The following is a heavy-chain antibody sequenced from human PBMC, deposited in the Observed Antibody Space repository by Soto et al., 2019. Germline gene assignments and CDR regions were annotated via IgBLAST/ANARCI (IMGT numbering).Heavy chain of an antibody. D-gene: IGHD6-19*01. CDR1: GFTFSSYS. CDR2: ISSSSSSI. J-gene: IGHJ4*02. V-gene: IGHV3-48*01. CDR3: ARDLAVAGFDY. Sequence: TGGSLRLSCAASGFTFSSYSMNWVRQAPGKGLEWVSYISSSSSSIYYANSVKGRFTVSRDNAKNSLYLQMNSLRAEDTAVYYCARDLAVAGFDYWGQGALVTVSS.